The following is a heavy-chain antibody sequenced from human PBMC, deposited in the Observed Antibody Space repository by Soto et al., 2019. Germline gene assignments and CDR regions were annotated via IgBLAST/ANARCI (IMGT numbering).Heavy chain of an antibody. V-gene: IGHV1-18*01. CDR3: ARELGYDFWSGPIASPGGCFDP. J-gene: IGHJ5*02. D-gene: IGHD3-3*01. CDR2: ISAYNGDT. CDR1: GYTFSHQG. Sequence: GASVKGSCKACGYTFSHQGFSWVRQVHEKGLEWLGWISAYNGDTAYAQKFQDRFTMTTDPSSSTAYMELSSLRSEDTAVYYCARELGYDFWSGPIASPGGCFDPWGQGTLVTVPQ.